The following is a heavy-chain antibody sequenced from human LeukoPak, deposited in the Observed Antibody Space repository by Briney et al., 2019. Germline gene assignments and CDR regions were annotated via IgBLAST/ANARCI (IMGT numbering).Heavy chain of an antibody. J-gene: IGHJ4*02. V-gene: IGHV3-30*14. D-gene: IGHD6-19*01. CDR3: ARTREQWQVLDY. CDR2: ISHEGSYQ. Sequence: GGSLRLSCAAFGFTFSSYAMHWVRQAPGKGLEWVAVISHEGSYQSYADSVKGRFTISRDNSKNMVYLQLNSLRPEDTALYYCARTREQWQVLDYWGQGTLVTVSS. CDR1: GFTFSSYA.